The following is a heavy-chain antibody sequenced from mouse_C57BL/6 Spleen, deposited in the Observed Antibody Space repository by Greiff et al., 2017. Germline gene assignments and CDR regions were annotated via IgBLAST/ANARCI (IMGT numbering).Heavy chain of an antibody. V-gene: IGHV1-69*01. J-gene: IGHJ2*01. CDR2: IDPSDSYT. CDR1: GYTFTSYW. Sequence: QVQLQQPGAELVMPGASVKLSCKASGYTFTSYWMHWVKQRPGQGLEWIGEIDPSDSYTNYHQKFKGKSTLTVDKSSSTAYMQLSSLTSEDSAVYYGARSPFTTVVGDYWGQGTTLTVSA. CDR3: ARSPFTTVVGDY. D-gene: IGHD1-1*01.